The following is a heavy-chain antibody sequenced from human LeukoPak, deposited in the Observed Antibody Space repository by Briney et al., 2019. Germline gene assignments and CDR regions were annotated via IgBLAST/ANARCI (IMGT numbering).Heavy chain of an antibody. D-gene: IGHD2-8*01. V-gene: IGHV3-23*01. J-gene: IGHJ4*02. CDR3: AKDTSIGKYCTSGVCSPFDY. CDR1: GFTFSSDA. Sequence: GSLRLSSAGSGFTFSSDAMSWVRQDAAKGLEWVSSVSDSGDYTYYADSVKGRFTISRDNSKNTLYLHVNSLRAEDTAVYYCAKDTSIGKYCTSGVCSPFDYWGQGTLVTVSS. CDR2: VSDSGDYT.